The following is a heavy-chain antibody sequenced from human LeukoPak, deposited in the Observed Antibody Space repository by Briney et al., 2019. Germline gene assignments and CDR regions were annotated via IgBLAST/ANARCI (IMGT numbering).Heavy chain of an antibody. Sequence: SETLSLTCTVSGVSISSYYWSCIRQSPGKGLEWIGSIYYSGITNYNPSLKSRVTISVDTSKSQFSLKLSSVTAADTAVYYCAKGSGYDSLDYWGQGTLVTVSS. CDR3: AKGSGYDSLDY. J-gene: IGHJ4*02. CDR1: GVSISSYY. D-gene: IGHD5-12*01. V-gene: IGHV4-59*01. CDR2: IYYSGIT.